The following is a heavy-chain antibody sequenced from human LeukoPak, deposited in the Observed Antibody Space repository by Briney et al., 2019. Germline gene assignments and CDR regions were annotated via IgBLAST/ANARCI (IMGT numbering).Heavy chain of an antibody. CDR2: IYSDTTA. CDR1: GFTVSSNY. Sequence: GGSLRLSCAASGFTVSSNYMGWVRQAPGRGLEWVSVIYSDTTAYYPDSVKGRFTISRDNSKNTLYLQMGSLRAEDMAVYYCARGPARTIFGVVTDYYYYYYMDVWGKGTTVTVSS. J-gene: IGHJ6*03. D-gene: IGHD3-3*01. CDR3: ARGPARTIFGVVTDYYYYYYMDV. V-gene: IGHV3-66*01.